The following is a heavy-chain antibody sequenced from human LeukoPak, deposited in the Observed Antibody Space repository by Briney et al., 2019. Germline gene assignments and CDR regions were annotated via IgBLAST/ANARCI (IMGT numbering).Heavy chain of an antibody. V-gene: IGHV3-23*01. J-gene: IGHJ4*02. CDR1: GFNFSSYG. Sequence: GGSLRLSCAASGFNFSSYGMSWVRQAPGKGLGWVSAISGGGHDTYYADSVKGRFTISRDNSKNTLSLQMNSLRAEDTAVYYCAKMWIQLWSSGGDFDYWGRGILVSVSS. CDR2: ISGGGHDT. D-gene: IGHD5-18*01. CDR3: AKMWIQLWSSGGDFDY.